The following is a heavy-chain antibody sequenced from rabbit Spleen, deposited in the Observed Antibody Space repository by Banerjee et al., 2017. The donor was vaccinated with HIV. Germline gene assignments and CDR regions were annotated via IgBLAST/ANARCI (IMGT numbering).Heavy chain of an antibody. D-gene: IGHD2-1*01. V-gene: IGHV1S45*01. CDR3: ARSGGDIGWNFGW. Sequence: QEQLEESGGDLVKPEGSLTLTCTASGFSFSSSYWICWVRQAPGKGLEWIGCILTGGGNTYYANWAKGRFTISKTSSTTVTLQMTSLTVADTATYFCARSGGDIGWNFGWWGQGTLVTVS. J-gene: IGHJ3*01. CDR1: GFSFSSSYW. CDR2: ILTGGGNT.